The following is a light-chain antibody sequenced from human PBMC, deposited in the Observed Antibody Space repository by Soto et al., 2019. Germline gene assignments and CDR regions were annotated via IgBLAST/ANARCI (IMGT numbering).Light chain of an antibody. J-gene: IGLJ1*01. Sequence: QSVLTQPPSVSEVPGQRVTISCTGSSSNIGTGYEAHWYQQVPGTAPKLLIYENNNRPSGVPDRFSGSKSGTSASLAITGLQAEDVAEYYCQAYDSSLSGYVVGTGTKLTVL. CDR3: QAYDSSLSGYV. CDR2: ENN. V-gene: IGLV1-40*01. CDR1: SSNIGTGYE.